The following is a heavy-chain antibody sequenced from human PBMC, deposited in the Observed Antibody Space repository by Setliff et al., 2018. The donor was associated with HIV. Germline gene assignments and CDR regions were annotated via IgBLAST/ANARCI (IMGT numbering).Heavy chain of an antibody. J-gene: IGHJ3*02. CDR2: ISSSSSYT. CDR3: ARAHSSAHDAFDI. CDR1: GFTFSSYA. D-gene: IGHD6-25*01. V-gene: IGHV3-21*04. Sequence: GGSLRLSCAASGFTFSSYAMHWVRQAPGKGLEWVSYISSSSSYTHYADSVEGRFTMTRDTSISTAYMELSSLRSEDTAVYYCARAHSSAHDAFDIWGQGTMVTVSS.